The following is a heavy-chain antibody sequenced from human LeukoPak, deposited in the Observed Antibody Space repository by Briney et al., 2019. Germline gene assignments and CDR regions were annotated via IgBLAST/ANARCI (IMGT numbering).Heavy chain of an antibody. Sequence: GGSLRLSCAASGFTFSSYWMNWVRQAPGKGLVWVSRISSDGSSTTYADSVKGRFSIPRDNAKNTLYLQMNSLRVEDTAVYYCARGRPHGNDYWGQGTLVTVSS. J-gene: IGHJ4*02. CDR3: ARGRPHGNDY. D-gene: IGHD4-23*01. CDR1: GFTFSSYW. V-gene: IGHV3-74*01. CDR2: ISSDGSST.